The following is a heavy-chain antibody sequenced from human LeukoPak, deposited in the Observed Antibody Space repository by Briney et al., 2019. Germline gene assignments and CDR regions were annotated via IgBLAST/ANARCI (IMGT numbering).Heavy chain of an antibody. V-gene: IGHV7-4-1*02. CDR2: INTNTGNP. CDR3: ARLKGQYSGTNFDY. D-gene: IGHD1-26*01. CDR1: GYTFTSYY. J-gene: IGHJ4*02. Sequence: ASVKVSRKASGYTFTSYYMHWVRQAPGQGLEWMGWINTNTGNPTYAQGFTGRFVFSLDTSVSTAYLQISSLKAEDTAVYYCARLKGQYSGTNFDYWGQGTLVTVSS.